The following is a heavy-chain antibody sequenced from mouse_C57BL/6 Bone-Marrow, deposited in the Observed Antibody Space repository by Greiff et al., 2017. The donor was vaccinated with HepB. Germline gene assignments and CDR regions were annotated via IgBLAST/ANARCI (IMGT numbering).Heavy chain of an antibody. Sequence: VKLQQPGAELVRPGSSVKLSCKASGYTFTSYWMDWVKQRPGQGLEWIGNIYPSDSETHYNQKFKDKATLTVDKSSSTAYMQLSSLTSEDSAVYYCARNPYYYGSSLGYWGQGTTLTVSS. CDR3: ARNPYYYGSSLGY. CDR1: GYTFTSYW. J-gene: IGHJ2*01. CDR2: IYPSDSET. V-gene: IGHV1-61*01. D-gene: IGHD1-1*01.